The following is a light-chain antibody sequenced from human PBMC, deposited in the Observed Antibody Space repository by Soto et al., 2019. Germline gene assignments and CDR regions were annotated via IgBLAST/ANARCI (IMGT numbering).Light chain of an antibody. V-gene: IGKV3-20*01. Sequence: EIGLTQSPGTLSLSPRERATLSCRASQSVSRRYLAWYQQKPGQAPRLLIYGAFSRAIGIPDRFSGSGSGTDFTLTIGRLEPEDFAVYFCQQYESSPRTFGQGTKVDI. J-gene: IGKJ1*01. CDR1: QSVSRRY. CDR3: QQYESSPRT. CDR2: GAF.